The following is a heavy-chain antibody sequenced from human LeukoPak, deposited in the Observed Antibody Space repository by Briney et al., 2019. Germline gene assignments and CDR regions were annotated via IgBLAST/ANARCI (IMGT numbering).Heavy chain of an antibody. D-gene: IGHD3-10*01. J-gene: IGHJ4*02. CDR1: GGTFSSYA. Sequence: ASVKVSCKASGGTFSSYAISWVRQAPGQGLEWMGGIIPIFGTANYAQKFQGRVTMTRDTSTSTVYMELSSLRSEDTAVYFCARDLTMVRGLISYYFDYWGQGTLVTVSS. CDR2: IIPIFGTA. V-gene: IGHV1-69*05. CDR3: ARDLTMVRGLISYYFDY.